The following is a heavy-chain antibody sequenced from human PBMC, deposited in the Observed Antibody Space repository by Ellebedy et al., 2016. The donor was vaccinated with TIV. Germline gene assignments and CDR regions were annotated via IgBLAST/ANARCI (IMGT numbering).Heavy chain of an antibody. CDR2: VRDSGTDT. Sequence: GESLKISXAASGFTFSSYAMSWVRQAPGKGLEWVSAVRDSGTDTYHADSVKGRFTISRDNSKNTLYLQMNSLRAEDTAVYYCAKLATRTTTLLDYWGQGTLVTVSS. V-gene: IGHV3-23*01. CDR1: GFTFSSYA. J-gene: IGHJ4*02. D-gene: IGHD4-17*01. CDR3: AKLATRTTTLLDY.